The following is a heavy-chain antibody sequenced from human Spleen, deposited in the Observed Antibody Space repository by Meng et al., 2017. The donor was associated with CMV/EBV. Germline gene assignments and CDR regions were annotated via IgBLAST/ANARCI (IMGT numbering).Heavy chain of an antibody. V-gene: IGHV1-2*02. CDR2: INPNSGDT. J-gene: IGHJ4*02. CDR3: ARALGLSLAAAASDAYFDK. D-gene: IGHD6-13*01. CDR1: GYTFTGYY. Sequence: ASVKVSCKASGYTFTGYYMHWVRQAPGQGLEWMGWINPNSGDTKYAQKFQGTVTMTRDTSISTFYMDLSRLRSDDTAVYYCARALGLSLAAAASDAYFDKWGQGTLVTVSS.